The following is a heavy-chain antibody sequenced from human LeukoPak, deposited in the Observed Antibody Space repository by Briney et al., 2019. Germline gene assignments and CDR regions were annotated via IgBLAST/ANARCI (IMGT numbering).Heavy chain of an antibody. Sequence: GASLKISCKGSGYSFTSYWIGWVRQLPGKGLEWMGIIYPGDSDTRYSPSLQGRVTISADKSISTAYLQWSSLKASDTAMYYCARQRFTMRAYAGNWFDPWGQGTLVTVSS. J-gene: IGHJ5*02. V-gene: IGHV5-51*01. CDR2: IYPGDSDT. D-gene: IGHD3-10*01. CDR3: ARQRFTMRAYAGNWFDP. CDR1: GYSFTSYW.